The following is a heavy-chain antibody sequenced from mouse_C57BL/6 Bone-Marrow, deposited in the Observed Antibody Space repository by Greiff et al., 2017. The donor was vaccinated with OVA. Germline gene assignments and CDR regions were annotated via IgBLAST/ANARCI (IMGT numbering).Heavy chain of an antibody. V-gene: IGHV1-59*01. D-gene: IGHD2-12*01. CDR3: ARLLKLLGNAC. Sequence: QVQLQHPGAELVRPGTSVKLSCKASGYTFTRYWMHWVKQRPGQGLEWIGVIDPSDSYTNYNQKFKGKATLTVDTSSSTAYMQLSSLTSVDSAVYYCARLLKLLGNACWGQGALVTDSA. CDR2: IDPSDSYT. J-gene: IGHJ3*01. CDR1: GYTFTRYW.